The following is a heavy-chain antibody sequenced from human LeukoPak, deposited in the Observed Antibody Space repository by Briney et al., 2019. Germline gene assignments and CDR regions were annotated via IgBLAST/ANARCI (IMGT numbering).Heavy chain of an antibody. J-gene: IGHJ3*02. Sequence: SETLSLTCTVSGGSISSYYWSWIRQPPGKGLEWIGEINHSGSTNYNPSLKSRVTISVDTSKNQFTLKLSSVTAADTAVYYCARGDYGDYGWRAFDIWGQGTMVTVSS. CDR3: ARGDYGDYGWRAFDI. V-gene: IGHV4-34*01. CDR2: INHSGST. D-gene: IGHD4-17*01. CDR1: GGSISSYY.